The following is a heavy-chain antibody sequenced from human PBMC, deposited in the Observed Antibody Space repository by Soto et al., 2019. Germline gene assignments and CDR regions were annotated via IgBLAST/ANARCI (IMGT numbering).Heavy chain of an antibody. D-gene: IGHD5-18*01. CDR2: ISYDGSNK. Sequence: QVQLVESGGAVVQPGKSLRLSCAASGFTFSSYGMYWIRQAPGKGLGWVAAISYDGSNKFHADSVKGRFTISRDNSQNTLYLQMNSLSTEDTAVYYWANDIVRYTYGACDNWGQGALVTVSS. V-gene: IGHV3-30*18. J-gene: IGHJ4*02. CDR3: ANDIVRYTYGACDN. CDR1: GFTFSSYG.